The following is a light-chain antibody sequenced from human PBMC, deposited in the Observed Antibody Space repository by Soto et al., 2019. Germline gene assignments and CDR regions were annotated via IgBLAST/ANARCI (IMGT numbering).Light chain of an antibody. V-gene: IGKV1-5*03. CDR1: QTISSW. CDR2: KAS. Sequence: DIHMTQSPSTLSASVGYRFTITCRASQTISSWLAWYQQKPGKAPKLLIYKASTLKSGVPSRFRGSGSGTEFTLTISSLQPDDFEPYYCQHYNSYSEAFGQGTKVDIK. CDR3: QHYNSYSEA. J-gene: IGKJ1*01.